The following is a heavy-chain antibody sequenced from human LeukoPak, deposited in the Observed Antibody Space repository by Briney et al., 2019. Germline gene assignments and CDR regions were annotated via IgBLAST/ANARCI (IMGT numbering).Heavy chain of an antibody. CDR2: ISSSGSTI. D-gene: IGHD3-22*01. CDR3: AKVDEKYYYDSSGYPDY. J-gene: IGHJ4*02. V-gene: IGHV3-11*01. CDR1: GFTFSDYQ. Sequence: GGSLRLSCAASGFTFSDYQMSWIRQAPGKGLYWVAYISSSGSTIYYADSVKGRFTISRDNSKNTLYLQMNSLRAEDTAVYYCAKVDEKYYYDSSGYPDYWGQGTLVTVSS.